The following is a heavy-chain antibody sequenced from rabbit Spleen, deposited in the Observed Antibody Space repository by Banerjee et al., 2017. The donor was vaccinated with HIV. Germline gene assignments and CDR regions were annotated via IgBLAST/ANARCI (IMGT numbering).Heavy chain of an antibody. V-gene: IGHV1S40*01. Sequence: QSLEESGGDLVKPGASLTLTCTASGFSFSSSYYSCWVRQAPGKGLEWIACIYTGSSGSTYYASWATGRFTCSKTSSTTVTLQMTSLTAADTATYFCARDTSSSFSSYGMDLWGPGTLVTVS. CDR2: IYTGSSGST. CDR3: ARDTSSSFSSYGMDL. CDR1: GFSFSSSYY. D-gene: IGHD1-1*01. J-gene: IGHJ6*01.